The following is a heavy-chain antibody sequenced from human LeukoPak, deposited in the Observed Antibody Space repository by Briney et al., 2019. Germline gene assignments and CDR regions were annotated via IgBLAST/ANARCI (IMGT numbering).Heavy chain of an antibody. V-gene: IGHV3-23*01. CDR3: AKRMGAARRIDDAFDI. J-gene: IGHJ3*02. CDR2: ISGSGGST. D-gene: IGHD6-6*01. CDR1: GFTFSSYA. Sequence: GGSLRLSCAASGFTFSSYAMSWVRQAPGKGLEWVSAISGSGGSTYYADSVKGRFTISRDNSKNTPYLQMNSLRAEDTAVYYCAKRMGAARRIDDAFDIWGQGTMVTVSS.